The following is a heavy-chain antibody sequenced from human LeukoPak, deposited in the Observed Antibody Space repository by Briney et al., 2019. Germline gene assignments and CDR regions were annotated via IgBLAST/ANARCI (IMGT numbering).Heavy chain of an antibody. CDR1: GFTFSSYS. CDR3: AREAVAGTMHYYMDV. CDR2: ISSGSSYI. Sequence: GGSLRLSCAASGFTFSSYSMNWVRQAPGKGLEWVSSISSGSSYIYYADSVKGRFTISRDNAKNSLYLQMNSLRAEDTAVYYCAREAVAGTMHYYMDVWGKGTTVTVSS. J-gene: IGHJ6*03. V-gene: IGHV3-21*01. D-gene: IGHD6-19*01.